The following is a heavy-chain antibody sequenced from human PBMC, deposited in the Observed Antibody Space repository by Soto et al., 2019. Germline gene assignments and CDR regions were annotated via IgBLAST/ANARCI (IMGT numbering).Heavy chain of an antibody. Sequence: GGSLRLSCVVTGFTLSNYAMSWVRQAPGKGLEWVSTISGTSAGTTFYADSVKGRFTISRDNSKNTLYLLMNSLTAEDTAVYYCAAPGQQLTDKWFDPWGQGTLVTVSS. J-gene: IGHJ5*02. CDR2: ISGTSAGTT. D-gene: IGHD6-13*01. V-gene: IGHV3-23*01. CDR3: AAPGQQLTDKWFDP. CDR1: GFTLSNYA.